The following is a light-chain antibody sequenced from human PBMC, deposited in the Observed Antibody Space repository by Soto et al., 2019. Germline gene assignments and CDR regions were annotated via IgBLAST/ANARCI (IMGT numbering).Light chain of an antibody. V-gene: IGLV1-40*01. CDR1: SSDIGAGFA. CDR3: QSYRV. CDR2: GNS. Sequence: QSVLTQPPSVSGAPGQKVTISCTGSSSDIGAGFAVQWYQQLPGTAPKLLIYGNSNRPSGVPDRFSGSKSGTSASLAITGLQAEDEADYYCQSYRVFGGGTQVTVL. J-gene: IGLJ3*02.